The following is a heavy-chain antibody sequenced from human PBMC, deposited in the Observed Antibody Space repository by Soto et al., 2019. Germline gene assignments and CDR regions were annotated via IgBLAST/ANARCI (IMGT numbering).Heavy chain of an antibody. D-gene: IGHD3-10*01. CDR1: GFTVDDYA. CDR2: TVPDGSER. Sequence: GSLRLSCAASGFTVDDYAMHWVRQAPGKGLEWVASTVPDGSERYYVDSVKGRFTISRDNTKTSLYLQMNSLRADDTAIYYCARDRGFSCFDLWGQGTLVTVSS. J-gene: IGHJ5*01. CDR3: ARDRGFSCFDL. V-gene: IGHV3-7*01.